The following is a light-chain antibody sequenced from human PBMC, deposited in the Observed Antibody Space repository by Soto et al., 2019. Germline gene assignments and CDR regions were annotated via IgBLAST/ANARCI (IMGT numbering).Light chain of an antibody. J-gene: IGLJ3*02. CDR3: SSYAGSTNWV. V-gene: IGLV2-8*01. CDR1: SSDVGDYNY. Sequence: QSALTQPPSASGSPGQSVAISCTGSSSDVGDYNYVSWYQQHPGKAPKLMIYEVSKRPSGVPDRFSGSKSGNTASLTVSGLQAEDEADYYCSSYAGSTNWVFGGGTKLTV. CDR2: EVS.